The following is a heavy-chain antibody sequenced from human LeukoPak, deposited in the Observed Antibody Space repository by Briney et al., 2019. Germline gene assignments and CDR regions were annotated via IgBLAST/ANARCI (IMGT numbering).Heavy chain of an antibody. CDR1: GFTFSDHY. CDR2: TRNKANGYTT. D-gene: IGHD4-17*01. V-gene: IGHV3-72*01. CDR3: ARTTVTFDY. Sequence: GGSLRLSCAVSGFTFSDHYMDWVRQAPGKGLEWVGRTRNKANGYTTICAASVKGRFTVSRDESKNSLYLQMNSLRTEDTAVYYCARTTVTFDYWGQGTLVTVSS. J-gene: IGHJ4*02.